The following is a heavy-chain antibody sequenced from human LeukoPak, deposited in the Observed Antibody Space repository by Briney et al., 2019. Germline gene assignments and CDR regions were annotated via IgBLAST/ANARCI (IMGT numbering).Heavy chain of an antibody. Sequence: GGSLRLSCAASGFTFSSYSMNWVRQAPGKGLEWVSSISSSSSYIYYADSVKGRFTISRDNAKNSLYLQMNSLRAEDTAVYYCARDWSLAARQGWFDPWGQGTLVTVSS. CDR1: GFTFSSYS. CDR3: ARDWSLAARQGWFDP. J-gene: IGHJ5*02. V-gene: IGHV3-21*01. CDR2: ISSSSSYI. D-gene: IGHD6-6*01.